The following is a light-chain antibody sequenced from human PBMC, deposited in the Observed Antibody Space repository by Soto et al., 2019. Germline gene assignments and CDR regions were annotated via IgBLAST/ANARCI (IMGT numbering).Light chain of an antibody. Sequence: QSALTQPASVSGSPGQSITISCTGTSSDVGGYNYVSWYQQHPGKAPKLMIYDVSNRPSGVSNRFSGSKSGNTASLTISGLRAEDDADYYCSSYTSSSALLFGGGTKVTVL. CDR1: SSDVGGYNY. CDR3: SSYTSSSALL. V-gene: IGLV2-14*01. J-gene: IGLJ2*01. CDR2: DVS.